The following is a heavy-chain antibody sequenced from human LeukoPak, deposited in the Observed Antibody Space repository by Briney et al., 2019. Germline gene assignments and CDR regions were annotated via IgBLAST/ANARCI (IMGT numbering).Heavy chain of an antibody. CDR1: GYTFTSYG. D-gene: IGHD6-13*01. V-gene: IGHV1-18*01. CDR3: AREIAAAGLSDFDY. Sequence: VKVSCKASGYTFTSYGISWVRQAPGQGLEWMGWISAYNGNTNYAQKLQGRVTMTTDTSTSTAYKELRSLRSDDTAVYYCAREIAAAGLSDFDYWGQGTLVTVSS. J-gene: IGHJ4*02. CDR2: ISAYNGNT.